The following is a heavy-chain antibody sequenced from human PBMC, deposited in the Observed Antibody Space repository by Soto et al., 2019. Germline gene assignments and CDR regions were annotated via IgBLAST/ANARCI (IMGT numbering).Heavy chain of an antibody. CDR2: IIPILGIA. Sequence: QVQLVQSGAEVKKPGSSVKVSCKASGGTFSSYTINWVRQAPGQGLEWMGRIIPILGIANYAQKFQGRVTITADKSTSTACMELSSLRSEDTAVYYCARTAAGYWYFDLWGRGTLVTVSS. V-gene: IGHV1-69*02. CDR1: GGTFSSYT. CDR3: ARTAAGYWYFDL. D-gene: IGHD6-13*01. J-gene: IGHJ2*01.